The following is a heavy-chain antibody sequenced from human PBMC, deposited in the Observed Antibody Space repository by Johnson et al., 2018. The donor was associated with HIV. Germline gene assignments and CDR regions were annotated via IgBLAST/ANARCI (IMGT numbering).Heavy chain of an antibody. CDR3: RYYYDSSGDAFDI. J-gene: IGHJ3*02. CDR1: TFTFNTYT. D-gene: IGHD3-22*01. CDR2: INWNGGST. Sequence: VQLVESGGGLIQPGGSLRLSCAASTFTFNTYTMNWVRQAPGMGLEWVSGINWNGGSTGYADSVKGRFTISRDNAKNTLYLQMNSLRAEDTAVYYCRYYYDSSGDAFDIWGQGTMVTVSS. V-gene: IGHV3-20*04.